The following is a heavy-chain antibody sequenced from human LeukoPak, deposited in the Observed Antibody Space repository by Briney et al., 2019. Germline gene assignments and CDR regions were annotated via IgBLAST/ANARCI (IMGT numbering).Heavy chain of an antibody. V-gene: IGHV4-4*02. D-gene: IGHD2-15*01. CDR2: IFHSGST. CDR1: GGSISSSNW. CDR3: ARETNCSGGSCYLQNWFDP. Sequence: SETLSLTCAVSGGSISSSNWWSWVRQSPEKGLEWSGEIFHSGSTNYNPSLKSRVTISVDRSKNQFSLKLSSVTAADTAVYYCARETNCSGGSCYLQNWFDPWGQGTLVTVSS. J-gene: IGHJ5*02.